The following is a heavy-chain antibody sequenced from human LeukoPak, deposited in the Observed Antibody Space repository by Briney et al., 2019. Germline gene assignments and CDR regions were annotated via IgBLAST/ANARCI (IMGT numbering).Heavy chain of an antibody. CDR3: ATSPDIEASGTLYYLDY. V-gene: IGHV3-23*01. D-gene: IGHD1-14*01. Sequence: GGSLRLSCAGSGFTFRSYGMSWVRQAPGKGLDWVSSISGYGDYTYNADSVQGRFTISRDNSKNTLYLQMNSLRAEDAAIYYCATSPDIEASGTLYYLDYWGQGTLVTVSS. CDR1: GFTFRSYG. J-gene: IGHJ4*02. CDR2: ISGYGDYT.